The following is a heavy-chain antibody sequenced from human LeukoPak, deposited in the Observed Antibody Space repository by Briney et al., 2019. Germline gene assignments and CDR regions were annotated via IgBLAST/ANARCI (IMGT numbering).Heavy chain of an antibody. CDR3: ARDPEYCTNGVCYIEGY. Sequence: ASVKVSCKASGYTFTGYYMHWVRQAPEQGLEWMGRINPNSGGTNYAQKFQGRVTMTRDTSISTAYMELSRLRSDDTAVYYCARDPEYCTNGVCYIEGYWGQGTLVTVSS. V-gene: IGHV1-2*06. CDR1: GYTFTGYY. J-gene: IGHJ4*02. D-gene: IGHD2-8*01. CDR2: INPNSGGT.